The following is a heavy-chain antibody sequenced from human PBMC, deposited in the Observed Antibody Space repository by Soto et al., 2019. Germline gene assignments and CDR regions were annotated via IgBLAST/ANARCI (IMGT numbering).Heavy chain of an antibody. D-gene: IGHD6-19*01. CDR3: ARDARGPGIAVGWFDP. CDR1: SGSISSGGYY. V-gene: IGHV4-31*03. CDR2: IYYSGST. Sequence: SETLSLTCTVSSGSISSGGYYWSWIRQHPGKGLEWIGYIYYSGSTYYNPSLKRRVTISVDTSKNQFSLKLSSVTAADTAVYYCARDARGPGIAVGWFDPWGQGTLVTVSS. J-gene: IGHJ5*02.